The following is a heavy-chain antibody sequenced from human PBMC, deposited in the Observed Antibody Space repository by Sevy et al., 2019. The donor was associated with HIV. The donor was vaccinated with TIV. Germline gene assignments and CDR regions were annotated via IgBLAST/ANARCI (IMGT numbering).Heavy chain of an antibody. D-gene: IGHD5-18*01. CDR3: VKDIWYSYGQYYYYGMDV. CDR1: GFTFSSYA. V-gene: IGHV3-64D*06. CDR2: ISSNGGST. J-gene: IGHJ6*02. Sequence: GGSLRLSCSASGFTFSSYAMHWVRQAPGKGLEYVSAISSNGGSTYYADSVKGRFTISRDNSKNTLYLQMSSLRAEDTAVYYCVKDIWYSYGQYYYYGMDVWGQGTTVTVSS.